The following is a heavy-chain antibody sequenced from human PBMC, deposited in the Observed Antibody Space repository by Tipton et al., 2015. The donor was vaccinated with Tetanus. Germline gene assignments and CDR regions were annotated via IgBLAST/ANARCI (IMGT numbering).Heavy chain of an antibody. CDR3: ARANFDFPKKGPFDS. Sequence: LRLSCIVSGGSLRDGDHYWSWIRQPPGKGLEWLAYISSSGSTNSNYSLKSRITISRDTSKNRFSLNLSSVTAADTAVYFCARANFDFPKKGPFDSWGQGIPVIVS. CDR2: ISSSGST. V-gene: IGHV4-61*03. D-gene: IGHD3-3*01. CDR1: GGSLRDGDHY. J-gene: IGHJ4*02.